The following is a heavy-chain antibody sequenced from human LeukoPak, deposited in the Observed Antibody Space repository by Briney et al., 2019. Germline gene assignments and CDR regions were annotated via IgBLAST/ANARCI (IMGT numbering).Heavy chain of an antibody. CDR2: IYTSGST. V-gene: IGHV4-4*08. Sequence: SETLSLTCTVSGGSISSYYWSWIRQPPGKRLEWIGRIYTSGSTNYNPSLKSRVTISVDTSKNQFSLKLSSVTAADTAVYYCARVSWYYFDYWGQGTLVTVSS. J-gene: IGHJ4*02. D-gene: IGHD6-13*01. CDR3: ARVSWYYFDY. CDR1: GGSISSYY.